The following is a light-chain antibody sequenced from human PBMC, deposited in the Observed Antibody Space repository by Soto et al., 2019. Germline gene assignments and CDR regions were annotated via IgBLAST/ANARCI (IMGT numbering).Light chain of an antibody. J-gene: IGLJ7*01. CDR3: AGWDDSLSGFAV. CDR2: RDN. CDR1: SSNIGSHS. Sequence: QSVLTQPPSASGTPGQTVTISCSGSSSNIGSHSVDWYQQLPGTAPKLLIYRDNQRPSGVPDRFSGSQSGTSASLAISGLRSEDEAYYYCAGWDDSLSGFAVFGGGTQLTVL. V-gene: IGLV1-47*01.